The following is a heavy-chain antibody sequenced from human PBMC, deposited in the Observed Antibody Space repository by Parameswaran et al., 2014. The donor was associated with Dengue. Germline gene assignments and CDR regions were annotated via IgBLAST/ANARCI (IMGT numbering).Heavy chain of an antibody. J-gene: IGHJ6*02. Sequence: WVRQAPGQGLEWMGIINPSGGSTSYAQKFQGRVTMTRDTSTSTVYMELSSLRSEDTAVYYCARALGYDYYYGMDVWAKGPRSPSP. D-gene: IGHD3-16*01. CDR2: INPSGGST. V-gene: IGHV1-46*01. CDR3: ARALGYDYYYGMDV.